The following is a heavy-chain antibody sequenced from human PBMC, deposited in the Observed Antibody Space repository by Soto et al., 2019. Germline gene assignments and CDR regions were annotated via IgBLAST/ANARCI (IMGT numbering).Heavy chain of an antibody. CDR2: IRRKAYGGTT. Sequence: GALKVSFTAAGFTCGDYAMSWFRQAPGKGLDWVGFIRRKAYGGTTEYAASVKGRFTISRDDSKSIAYLQMNSLKTEDTAVYYCTRVEVVVVAATVYYYGMDVWGQGTTVTVS. CDR1: GFTCGDYA. J-gene: IGHJ6*02. D-gene: IGHD2-15*01. V-gene: IGHV3-49*03. CDR3: TRVEVVVVAATVYYYGMDV.